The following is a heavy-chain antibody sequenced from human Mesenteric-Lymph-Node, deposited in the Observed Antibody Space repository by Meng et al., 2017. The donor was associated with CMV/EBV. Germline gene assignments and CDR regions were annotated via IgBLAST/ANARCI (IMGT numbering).Heavy chain of an antibody. V-gene: IGHV3-23*01. J-gene: IGHJ4*02. D-gene: IGHD1-26*01. CDR1: GFTFSTYA. CDR3: AKDRYNSGSYNLDY. Sequence: SGFTFSTYAMNWVRQAPGKGLEWVSGISGSGGSTYYADSVKGRFTISRDNSKSTLYLQMNSLRAEDTALYYCAKDRYNSGSYNLDYWGQGTLVTVSS. CDR2: ISGSGGST.